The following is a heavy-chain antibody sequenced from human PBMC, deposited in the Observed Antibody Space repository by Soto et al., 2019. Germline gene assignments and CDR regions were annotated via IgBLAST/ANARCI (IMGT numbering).Heavy chain of an antibody. V-gene: IGHV2-5*01. Sequence: QITLEESGPTLVKPTQTLTLTCTFSAFSLSTNGVGVGWIRQPPGKPLEWLAVIYWNEDKRYSRSLKSRLSITKDTSKNQVVLTMTTMDPVDTATYYCVHTVMVHTITGGYYFDYWGPGILVTVSS. CDR2: IYWNEDK. CDR1: AFSLSTNGVG. J-gene: IGHJ4*02. D-gene: IGHD2-8*01. CDR3: VHTVMVHTITGGYYFDY.